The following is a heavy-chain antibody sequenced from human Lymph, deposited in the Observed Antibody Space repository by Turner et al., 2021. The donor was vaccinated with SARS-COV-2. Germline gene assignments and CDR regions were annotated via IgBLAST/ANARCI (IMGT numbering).Heavy chain of an antibody. V-gene: IGHV3-30-3*01. CDR3: ARDSSGSGTLDY. CDR2: ISYDGSNK. J-gene: IGHJ4*02. CDR1: GFTFNNYP. Sequence: QVQLVESGGGVVQPGRSLRLSCAASGFTFNNYPMHWVRQAPGKGLEWVAVISYDGSNKYYADSVKGRFTISRDNSKNTLYLQMNSLRAEDTAVYYCARDSSGSGTLDYWGQGILVTVSS. D-gene: IGHD3-10*01.